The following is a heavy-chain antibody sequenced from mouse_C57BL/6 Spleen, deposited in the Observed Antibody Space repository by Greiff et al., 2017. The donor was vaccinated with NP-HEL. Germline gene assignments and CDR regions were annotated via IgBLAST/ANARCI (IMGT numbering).Heavy chain of an antibody. Sequence: QVQLQQSGAELARPGASVKLSCKASGYTFTSYGISWVKQRTGQGLEWIGEIYPRSGNTYYNEKFKGKATLTADKSSSTAYMELRSLTSEDSAVYFCARRGDYGSSYVGYWGQGTTLTVSS. D-gene: IGHD1-1*01. CDR2: IYPRSGNT. CDR3: ARRGDYGSSYVGY. CDR1: GYTFTSYG. J-gene: IGHJ2*01. V-gene: IGHV1-81*01.